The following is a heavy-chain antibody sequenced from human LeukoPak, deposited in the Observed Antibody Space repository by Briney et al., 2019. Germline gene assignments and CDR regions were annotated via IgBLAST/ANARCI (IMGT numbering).Heavy chain of an antibody. D-gene: IGHD3-22*01. CDR3: ARHVSPTMIVNS. J-gene: IGHJ4*02. Sequence: SETLSLTCTVSGGSISSYYWSWIRQPPGKGLEWIGYIYSSGSANYNPSLRSRVTISVDTSKNQFSLRLSSVTAADTALYYCARHVSPTMIVNSWGQGAQVTVSS. V-gene: IGHV4-59*08. CDR2: IYSSGSA. CDR1: GGSISSYY.